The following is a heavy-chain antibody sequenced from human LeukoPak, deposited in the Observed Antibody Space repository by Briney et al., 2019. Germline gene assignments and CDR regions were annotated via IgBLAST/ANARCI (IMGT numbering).Heavy chain of an antibody. Sequence: SETLSLTCTVPGGSISSYYWSWIRQPAGKGLEWIGRIYNSGSTTYSPSLKSRVTMSVDTSKNQFSLKLSSVTAADTAVYSCARDSGTTGEVKFDPWGQGTLVTVSS. D-gene: IGHD3-10*01. CDR3: ARDSGTTGEVKFDP. V-gene: IGHV4-4*07. J-gene: IGHJ5*02. CDR1: GGSISSYY. CDR2: IYNSGST.